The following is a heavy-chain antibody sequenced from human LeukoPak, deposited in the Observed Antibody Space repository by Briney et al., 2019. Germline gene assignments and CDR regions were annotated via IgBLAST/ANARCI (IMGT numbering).Heavy chain of an antibody. V-gene: IGHV3-33*01. CDR1: GFTFSSCG. D-gene: IGHD4-17*01. Sequence: PGGSLRLSCAASGFTFSSCGMHWVRQAPGKGLEWVALIWYDGSKNDYTDSVKGRFTISRDNSKNTLYLQMNSLRAEDTAVYYCARYYGDYGGLDYWGQGSLVTLSS. CDR2: IWYDGSKN. J-gene: IGHJ4*02. CDR3: ARYYGDYGGLDY.